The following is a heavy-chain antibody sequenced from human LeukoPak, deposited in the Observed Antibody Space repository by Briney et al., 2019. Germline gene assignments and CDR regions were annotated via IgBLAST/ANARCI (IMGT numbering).Heavy chain of an antibody. Sequence: PGGSLRLSCAASGFKLSSYCMMWVRHAPGKGLEWVANINEDEHEKFSVHSVKGRFTISSDNAQNSLYLQMNGLKVEDTAVYYCAGGVGWHFALWGRGTMVTVSS. V-gene: IGHV3-7*01. D-gene: IGHD3-10*01. J-gene: IGHJ2*01. CDR1: GFKLSSYC. CDR2: INEDEHEK. CDR3: AGGVGWHFAL.